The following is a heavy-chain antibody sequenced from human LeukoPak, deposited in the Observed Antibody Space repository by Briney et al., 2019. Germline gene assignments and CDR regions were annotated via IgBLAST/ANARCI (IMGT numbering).Heavy chain of an antibody. CDR1: GGSFSGYY. D-gene: IGHD3-3*01. CDR3: ARDRGRYDFWSGYLDY. V-gene: IGHV4-4*07. CDR2: IYTSGST. Sequence: PSETLSLTCAVYGGSFSGYYWSWIRQPAGKGLEWIGRIYTSGSTNYNPSLKSRVTMSVDTSKNQFSLKLSSVTAADTAVYYCARDRGRYDFWSGYLDYWGQGTLVTVSS. J-gene: IGHJ4*02.